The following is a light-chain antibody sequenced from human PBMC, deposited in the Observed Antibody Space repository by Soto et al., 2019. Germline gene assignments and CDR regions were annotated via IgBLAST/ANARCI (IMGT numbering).Light chain of an antibody. Sequence: QSVLTQPASVSGSPGQSITISCTGTSSDVGGYNYVSWYQQHPGKAPKLMIYDVSNRPSVVSNRFSGSKSGNTASLTISGLQAEDEADYYCSSYTSSSTLYVFGTGTKVT. CDR3: SSYTSSSTLYV. V-gene: IGLV2-14*01. CDR1: SSDVGGYNY. CDR2: DVS. J-gene: IGLJ1*01.